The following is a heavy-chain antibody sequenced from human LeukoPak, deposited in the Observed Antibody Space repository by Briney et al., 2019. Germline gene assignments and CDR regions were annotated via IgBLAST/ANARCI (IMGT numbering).Heavy chain of an antibody. V-gene: IGHV4-34*01. J-gene: IGHJ6*03. CDR1: GGSISGYY. Sequence: SETLSLTCTVSGGSISGYYWSWIRQPPGKGLEWIGEINHSGSTNYNPSLKSRVTISVDTSKNQFSLKLSSVTAADTAVYYCARERGYSYGYGLYYYYYYMDVWGKGTTVTVSS. CDR3: ARERGYSYGYGLYYYYYYMDV. D-gene: IGHD5-18*01. CDR2: INHSGST.